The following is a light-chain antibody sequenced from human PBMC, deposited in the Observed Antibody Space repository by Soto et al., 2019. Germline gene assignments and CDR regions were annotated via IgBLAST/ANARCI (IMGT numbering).Light chain of an antibody. CDR2: GAS. J-gene: IGKJ3*01. CDR1: QRISTY. Sequence: DIQMTQSPSSLSASVGDRVTITCRASQRISTYLNWYQQKPGKAPKLLIYGASGLQSGVPSRFGGNGSGTDFTLTISSLQPEDFATYYCQQSNSSPATFGPGTKVDIK. CDR3: QQSNSSPAT. V-gene: IGKV1-39*01.